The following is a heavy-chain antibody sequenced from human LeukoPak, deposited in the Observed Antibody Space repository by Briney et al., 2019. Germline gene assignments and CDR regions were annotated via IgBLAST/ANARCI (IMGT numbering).Heavy chain of an antibody. CDR2: IKQDGSEK. D-gene: IGHD2-21*01. J-gene: IGHJ3*01. Sequence: GGSLRLSCAASGYRFSNNWMSWVRQAPGKGLEWAANIKQDGSEKYYVDSVKGRFTISRDNAKSSLYLQMSSLRAEDTAIYYCARDRVGDSDAFDVWGQGTVVTVSS. V-gene: IGHV3-7*01. CDR3: ARDRVGDSDAFDV. CDR1: GYRFSNNW.